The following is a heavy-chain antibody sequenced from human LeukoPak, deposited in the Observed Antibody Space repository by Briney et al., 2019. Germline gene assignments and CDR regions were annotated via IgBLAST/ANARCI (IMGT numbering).Heavy chain of an antibody. CDR1: GFTVSSNH. V-gene: IGHV3-53*01. J-gene: IGHJ3*02. CDR3: ARETIVGATSWAFDI. D-gene: IGHD1-26*01. CDR2: IYSGGST. Sequence: PGGSLRLSCAASGFTVSSNHMSWVRQAPGKGLEWVSVIYSGGSTYYADSVKGRFTISRDNSKNTLYLQMNSLRAEDTAVYYCARETIVGATSWAFDIWGQGTMVTVSS.